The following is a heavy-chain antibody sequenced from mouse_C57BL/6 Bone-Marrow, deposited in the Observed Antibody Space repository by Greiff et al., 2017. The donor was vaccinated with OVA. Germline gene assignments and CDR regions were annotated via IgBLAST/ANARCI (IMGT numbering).Heavy chain of an antibody. D-gene: IGHD2-5*01. V-gene: IGHV1-81*01. CDR1: GYTFTSYG. CDR2: ISPRSGNT. CDR3: ARGSNYPHAMDY. Sequence: QVQLQQSGAELARPGASVKLSCKASGYTFTSYGISWVKQRTGQGLEWIGEISPRSGNTYYNEKFKGKATLTADKSSSTAYMELRSLTSEDSAVYFCARGSNYPHAMDYWGQGTSVTVSS. J-gene: IGHJ4*01.